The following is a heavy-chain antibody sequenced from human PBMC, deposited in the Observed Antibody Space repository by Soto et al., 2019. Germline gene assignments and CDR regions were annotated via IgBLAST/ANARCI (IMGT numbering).Heavy chain of an antibody. CDR3: ALVSVYSSGRPFDY. Sequence: YGPTLVNPTQTLALTCTFSGFSLSTSGMCVSWIRQPPGKALEWLALIDWDDDKYYSTSLKTRLTISKDTSKNQVVLTMTNMDPVDTATYYCALVSVYSSGRPFDYCGQGTMGT. CDR2: IDWDDDK. D-gene: IGHD5-18*01. V-gene: IGHV2-70*01. J-gene: IGHJ4*02. CDR1: GFSLSTSGMC.